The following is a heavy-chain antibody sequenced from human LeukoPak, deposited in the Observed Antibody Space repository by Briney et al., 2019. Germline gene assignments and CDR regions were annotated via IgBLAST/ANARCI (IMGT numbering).Heavy chain of an antibody. Sequence: GGSLRLSCAASGFTVSSNYMSWVRQAPGKGLEWVSVIYSGGSTYYADSVKGRFTISRDNSKNTLYLQMNSLRAEDTAVYYCARGPKGRATGYYFDYWGQGTLVTVSS. J-gene: IGHJ4*02. V-gene: IGHV3-66*01. D-gene: IGHD1-14*01. CDR1: GFTVSSNY. CDR2: IYSGGST. CDR3: ARGPKGRATGYYFDY.